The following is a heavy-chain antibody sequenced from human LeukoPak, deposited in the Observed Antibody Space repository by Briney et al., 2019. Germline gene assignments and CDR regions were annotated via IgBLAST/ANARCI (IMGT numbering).Heavy chain of an antibody. CDR2: IIPIFGKT. D-gene: IGHD3-22*01. Sequence: SVKVSCKASGVTFSSYGITWVRQAPGQGLEWMGGIIPIFGKTNYAQKFQGRVTITADESTSTAYLEVNSLTSADTAMYYCARDYDSSGPQKNFFDFWGQGTLVTVSS. V-gene: IGHV1-69*13. J-gene: IGHJ4*02. CDR1: GVTFSSYG. CDR3: ARDYDSSGPQKNFFDF.